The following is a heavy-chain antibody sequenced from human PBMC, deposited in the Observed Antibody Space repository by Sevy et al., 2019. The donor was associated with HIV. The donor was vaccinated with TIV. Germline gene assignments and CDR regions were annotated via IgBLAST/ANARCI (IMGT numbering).Heavy chain of an antibody. CDR1: GGSVSSGSYY. D-gene: IGHD3-22*01. CDR2: IYTSGST. J-gene: IGHJ3*02. Sequence: SETLSLTCTVSGGSVSSGSYYWSWIRQPPGKGLEWIGRIYTSGSTNYNPSLKSRVTMSVDTSKNQFSLKLSSVTAADTAVYYCARDRPYYYDSSGYYGAGAFDIWGQGTMVTVSS. V-gene: IGHV4-61*01. CDR3: ARDRPYYYDSSGYYGAGAFDI.